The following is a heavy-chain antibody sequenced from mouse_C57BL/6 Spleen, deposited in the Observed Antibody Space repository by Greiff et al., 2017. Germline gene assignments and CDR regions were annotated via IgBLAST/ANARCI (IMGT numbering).Heavy chain of an antibody. J-gene: IGHJ3*01. CDR2: IDPNSGGT. Sequence: VQLQQPGAELVKPGASVKLSCKASGYTFTSYWMHWVKQRPGRGLVWIGRIDPNSGGTKYNEKFKSKATLTVDKPSSTAYMQLSSLTSEDSAVYYCARDYDYDQAWFAYWGQGTLVTVSA. CDR1: GYTFTSYW. V-gene: IGHV1-72*01. D-gene: IGHD2-4*01. CDR3: ARDYDYDQAWFAY.